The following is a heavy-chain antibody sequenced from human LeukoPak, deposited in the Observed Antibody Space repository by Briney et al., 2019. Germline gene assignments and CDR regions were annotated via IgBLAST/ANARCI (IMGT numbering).Heavy chain of an antibody. J-gene: IGHJ4*02. Sequence: SETLSLTCTVSGDSISSYYWGWIRQPAGKGLEWIGRIYTSGSTNYNPSLKSRVTMSVDTSKNQFSLKLSSVTAADTAVYYCARLINKPIAATGTGPFDHWGQGTLVTVSS. CDR1: GDSISSYY. V-gene: IGHV4-4*07. CDR2: IYTSGST. D-gene: IGHD6-13*01. CDR3: ARLINKPIAATGTGPFDH.